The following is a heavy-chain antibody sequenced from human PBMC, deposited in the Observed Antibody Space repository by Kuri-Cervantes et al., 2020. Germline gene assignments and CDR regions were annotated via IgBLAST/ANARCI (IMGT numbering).Heavy chain of an antibody. CDR2: ISSSGSTI. V-gene: IGHV3-11*04. J-gene: IGHJ4*02. CDR3: ARSFTRPGSRSAYYFGY. D-gene: IGHD4-17*01. Sequence: GESLKISCAASGFTFSDYYMSWIRQAPGKGLEWVSYISSSGSTIYYADSVKVRLTISRDNSKNTLYLQMNSLRAEDTAVYYCARSFTRPGSRSAYYFGYWGQGTLVTVSS. CDR1: GFTFSDYY.